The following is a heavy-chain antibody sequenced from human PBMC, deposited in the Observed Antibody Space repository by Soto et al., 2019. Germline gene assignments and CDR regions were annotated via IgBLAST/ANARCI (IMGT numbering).Heavy chain of an antibody. CDR3: ARDSGGYGNLDY. D-gene: IGHD2-15*01. CDR2: IYYSGST. V-gene: IGHV4-31*03. J-gene: IGHJ4*02. Sequence: TSETLSLTCTVSGGSISSGGYYWSWIRQHPGKGLEWIGYIYYSGSTYYNPSLKSRVTTSVDTSKNQFSLNLSSVTAADTAVYYCARDSGGYGNLDYWGQGTLVTVSS. CDR1: GGSISSGGYY.